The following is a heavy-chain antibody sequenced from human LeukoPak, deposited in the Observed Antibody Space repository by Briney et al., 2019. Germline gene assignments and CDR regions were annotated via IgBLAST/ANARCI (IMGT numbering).Heavy chain of an antibody. Sequence: GASVKVSCRASGYTFSSYDISWVRQAPGQGLEWMGWISPYSGQTNYAQNLQGRVTMTTDTSTSTAYMELRGLRSDDTAVYYCARDDTAILDYWGQGTLVTVSS. CDR3: ARDDTAILDY. V-gene: IGHV1-18*01. D-gene: IGHD5-18*01. CDR2: ISPYSGQT. J-gene: IGHJ4*02. CDR1: GYTFSSYD.